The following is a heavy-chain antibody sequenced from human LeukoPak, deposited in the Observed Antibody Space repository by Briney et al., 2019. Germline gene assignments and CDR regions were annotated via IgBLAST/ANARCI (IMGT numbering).Heavy chain of an antibody. V-gene: IGHV4-39*01. D-gene: IGHD1-26*01. CDR3: ASKQWVYYYMDV. Sequence: PSETLSLTCTVSGGSISSSNYYWGWIRQPPGKGLEWIGSISYSGSTYYNPSLKSRVTIFVDTSKNQFSLKLSSVAAADTAVYYCASKQWVYYYMDVWGKGTTVTVSS. J-gene: IGHJ6*03. CDR2: ISYSGST. CDR1: GGSISSSNYY.